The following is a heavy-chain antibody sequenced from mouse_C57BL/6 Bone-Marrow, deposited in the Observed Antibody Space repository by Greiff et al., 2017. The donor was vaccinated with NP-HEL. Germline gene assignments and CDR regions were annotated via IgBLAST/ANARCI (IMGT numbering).Heavy chain of an antibody. CDR3: ARSIYYDYADDPFYAMDY. V-gene: IGHV7-3*01. CDR1: GFTFTDYY. CDR2: IRTKANGYTT. J-gene: IGHJ4*01. Sequence: EVKLMESGGGLVQPGGSLSLSCAASGFTFTDYYMRWVRQPPGKALEWLVFIRTKANGYTTEYSASVKGRFTISRDTSQSILYLTIHPIRAEDIATYYCARSIYYDYADDPFYAMDYCGQGTSVTVSS. D-gene: IGHD2-4*01.